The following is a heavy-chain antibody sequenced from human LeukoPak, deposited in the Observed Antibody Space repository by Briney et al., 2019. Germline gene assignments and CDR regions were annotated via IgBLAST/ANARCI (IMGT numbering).Heavy chain of an antibody. D-gene: IGHD1-26*01. J-gene: IGHJ3*02. CDR2: INPNSGGT. CDR3: ARGSSGSYLDAFDI. CDR1: GYTFTGYY. Sequence: ASVKVSCKASGYTFTGYYMHWVRQAPGQGLEWMGWINPNSGGTNYAQKFQGRVTMTRDTSISTAYMELSRLRSDDTAVYYCARGSSGSYLDAFDIWGQGTMVTVSS. V-gene: IGHV1-2*02.